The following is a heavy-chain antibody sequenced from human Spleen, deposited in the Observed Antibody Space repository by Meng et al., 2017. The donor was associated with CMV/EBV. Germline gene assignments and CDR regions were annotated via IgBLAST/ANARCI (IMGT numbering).Heavy chain of an antibody. CDR3: ARDSSTSLNYHYGMDV. V-gene: IGHV3-30*04. D-gene: IGHD2-2*01. Sequence: GESLKISCAASGFTFTRYNMHWVRQDPGKGLEWVAVVSYGEINKYYADSVKGRFTIYRDNSRVYLQMNGLRVDDTAVYYCARDSSTSLNYHYGMDVWGQGTTVTVSS. CDR2: VSYGEINK. J-gene: IGHJ6*02. CDR1: GFTFTRYN.